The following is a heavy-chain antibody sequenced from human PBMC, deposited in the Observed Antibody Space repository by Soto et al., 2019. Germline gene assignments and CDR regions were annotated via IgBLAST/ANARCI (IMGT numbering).Heavy chain of an antibody. D-gene: IGHD3-10*01. CDR3: VKEFRGAFDY. CDR1: GVTVNSNF. CDR2: IFSGGNA. Sequence: GGSLRLSCAVSGVTVNSNFMSWVRQAPGKGLEWVSVIFSGGNADYADSVKGRFIMSRDISKNTLYLQMNSLRAEDTAVYFCVKEFRGAFDYWGQGTLVTVSS. V-gene: IGHV3-53*01. J-gene: IGHJ4*02.